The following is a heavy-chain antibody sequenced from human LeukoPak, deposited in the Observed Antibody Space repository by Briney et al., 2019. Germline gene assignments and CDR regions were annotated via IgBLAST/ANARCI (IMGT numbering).Heavy chain of an antibody. CDR1: GGSIRSYY. D-gene: IGHD3-3*02. Sequence: SETLSLTCTVSGGSIRSYYWSWIRQPPGKGLEWIGYIYYSGSTNYNPSLKSRVTIPVDTSKNQLSLKLSSVTAADTAVYYCARGGEYDSGHFFFDYWGQGTLVTVSS. CDR2: IYYSGST. J-gene: IGHJ4*02. CDR3: ARGGEYDSGHFFFDY. V-gene: IGHV4-59*01.